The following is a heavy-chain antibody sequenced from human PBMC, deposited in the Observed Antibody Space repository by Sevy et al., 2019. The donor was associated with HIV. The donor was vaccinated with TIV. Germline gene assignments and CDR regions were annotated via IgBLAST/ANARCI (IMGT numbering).Heavy chain of an antibody. CDR3: ARDRGLTMVRGVLNWFDP. CDR2: INPNSGGT. D-gene: IGHD3-10*01. J-gene: IGHJ5*02. CDR1: GYTFTGYY. V-gene: IGHV1-2*02. Sequence: ASVKVSCKASGYTFTGYYMHWVRQAPGQGLEWMGWINPNSGGTNNAQKFQGRVTMTRDTSISTAYMELSRLRSDDTAVYYCARDRGLTMVRGVLNWFDPWGQGTLVTVSS.